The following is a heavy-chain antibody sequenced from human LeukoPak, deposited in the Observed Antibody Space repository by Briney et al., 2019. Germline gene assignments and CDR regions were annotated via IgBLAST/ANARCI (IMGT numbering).Heavy chain of an antibody. V-gene: IGHV3-7*01. CDR2: IKQDGSEK. D-gene: IGHD6-19*01. CDR1: GFTFSSYW. J-gene: IGHJ3*02. CDR3: ARFDRSGWSGPDAFDI. Sequence: GGSLRLSCAASGFTFSSYWMSWVRQAPGKGLEWVANIKQDGSEKYYVDSVKGRFTISRDNAKNSLYLQMNSLRVEDTAVYYCARFDRSGWSGPDAFDIWGQGTMVTASS.